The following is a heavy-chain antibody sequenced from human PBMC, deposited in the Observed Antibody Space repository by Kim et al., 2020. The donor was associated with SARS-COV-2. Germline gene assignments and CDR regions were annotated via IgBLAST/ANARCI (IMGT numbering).Heavy chain of an antibody. J-gene: IGHJ4*02. Sequence: GGSLRLSCAASGFTFSDYYMSWIRQAPGKGLEWVSYISSSSSYTNYADSVKGRFTISRDNAKNSLYLQMNSLRAEDTAVYYCARGWGYCSSTSCSQPNDYWGQGTLVTVSS. CDR3: ARGWGYCSSTSCSQPNDY. CDR2: ISSSSSYT. V-gene: IGHV3-11*06. D-gene: IGHD2-2*01. CDR1: GFTFSDYY.